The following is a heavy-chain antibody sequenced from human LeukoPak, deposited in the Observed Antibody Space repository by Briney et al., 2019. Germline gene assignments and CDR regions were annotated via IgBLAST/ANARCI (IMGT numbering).Heavy chain of an antibody. J-gene: IGHJ5*01. V-gene: IGHV3-23*01. CDR3: AKPISGGLAVTADWFAP. D-gene: IGHD6-19*01. Sequence: GSLRLSCEASGFAFRFFAMSWLRHAPGKGLGWVCTINANSGTRSYAASVRGPFTISRDNSKNTLYLQLNTLRADDTAVYHCAKPISGGLAVTADWFAPWGQGTLVVVSS. CDR2: INANSGTR. CDR1: GFAFRFFA.